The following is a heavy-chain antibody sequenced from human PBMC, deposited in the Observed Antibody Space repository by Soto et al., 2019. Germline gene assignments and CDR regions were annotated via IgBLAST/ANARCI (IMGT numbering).Heavy chain of an antibody. D-gene: IGHD2-8*02. V-gene: IGHV3-33*01. CDR2: LWSDGIKT. CDR1: GFSLSRYG. Sequence: PGGSLRLSCTASGFSLSRYGLHWVRQAPGKGLEWVAGLWSDGIKTSYTDSVKGRFTISRDTSKNMLYLQMNSLGAEDTAVYYCARDLNYWSLLIDHWCRGTLVTVYS. CDR3: ARDLNYWSLLIDH. J-gene: IGHJ4*02.